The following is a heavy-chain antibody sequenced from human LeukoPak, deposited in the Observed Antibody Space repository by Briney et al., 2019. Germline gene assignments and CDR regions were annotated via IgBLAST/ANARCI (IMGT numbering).Heavy chain of an antibody. CDR3: VVDFWSGSPSSFDY. CDR1: GGTFSSYA. D-gene: IGHD3-3*01. J-gene: IGHJ4*02. V-gene: IGHV1-69*05. Sequence: ASVKVSCKASGGTFSSYAISWVRQAPGQGREWMGGIIPIFGTANYAQKFQGRVTITTDESTSTAYMELSSLRSEDTAVYYCVVDFWSGSPSSFDYWGQGTLVTGSS. CDR2: IIPIFGTA.